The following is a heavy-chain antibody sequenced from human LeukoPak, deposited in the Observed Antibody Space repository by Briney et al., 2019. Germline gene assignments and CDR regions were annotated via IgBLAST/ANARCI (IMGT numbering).Heavy chain of an antibody. Sequence: HPGGSLGLSCAASGFTFSSYEMNWVRQAPGKGLEWVSYISRSGSTIYYADSVKGRFTISRDNAKNSLYLQMSSLRAEDTAVYYCGSGYDIDYWGQGILVTVSP. V-gene: IGHV3-48*03. CDR1: GFTFSSYE. CDR3: GSGYDIDY. D-gene: IGHD2-2*01. J-gene: IGHJ4*02. CDR2: ISRSGSTI.